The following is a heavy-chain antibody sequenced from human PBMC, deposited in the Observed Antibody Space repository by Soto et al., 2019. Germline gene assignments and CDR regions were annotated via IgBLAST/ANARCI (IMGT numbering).Heavy chain of an antibody. D-gene: IGHD3-9*01. CDR2: ISGSDGRT. CDR3: VKGVSQYPNMAPFHW. J-gene: IGHJ1*01. Sequence: GGSLRLSCAASVCTFSSYAMSWVRQSPGKGLEWVSTISGSDGRTYSTDSVKGRFTISRDNSRNTAYLQMNSLRVEDTAVYYCVKGVSQYPNMAPFHWRGRGTMVTVSS. V-gene: IGHV3-23*01. CDR1: VCTFSSYA.